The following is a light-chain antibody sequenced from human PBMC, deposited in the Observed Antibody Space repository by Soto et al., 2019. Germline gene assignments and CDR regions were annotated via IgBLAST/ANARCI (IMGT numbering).Light chain of an antibody. CDR2: VSSDGSH. Sequence: QLVLTQSPSASASLGASVKLTCTLSSGHSSYAIAWHQQQPEKGPRYLMKVSSDGSHSKGDGIPDRFSGSSSGAERYLTISSLQSEDEADYYCQTWGTGIHVVFGGGTKVTVL. CDR1: SGHSSYA. CDR3: QTWGTGIHVV. J-gene: IGLJ2*01. V-gene: IGLV4-69*01.